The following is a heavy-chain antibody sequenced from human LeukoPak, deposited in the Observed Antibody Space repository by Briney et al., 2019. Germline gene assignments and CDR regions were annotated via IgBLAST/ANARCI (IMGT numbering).Heavy chain of an antibody. CDR1: GFTFSCYA. CDR2: ISSNGGST. D-gene: IGHD5/OR15-5a*01. V-gene: IGHV3-64*01. J-gene: IGHJ4*02. CDR3: ARGVRQFDY. Sequence: PWGSLRLSCAASGFTFSCYAMPWVRQAPGEGLEYVSAISSNGGSTYYANSVKGRFTISRDNSKNTLYLQMGSLRAEDMAVYYCARGVRQFDYWGQGTLVTVSS.